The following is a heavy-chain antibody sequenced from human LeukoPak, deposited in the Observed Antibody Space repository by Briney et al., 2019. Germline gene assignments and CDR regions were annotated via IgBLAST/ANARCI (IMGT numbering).Heavy chain of an antibody. CDR1: GFTFSSYE. D-gene: IGHD6-13*01. Sequence: GGSLRLSCAASGFTFSSYEMNWARQAPGKGLEWVSYISSSGSTIYYADSVKGRFTISRDNAKNSLYLQMNSLRAEDTAVYYCARDLGSSSWPKSNWFDPWGQGTLVTVSS. J-gene: IGHJ5*02. CDR3: ARDLGSSSWPKSNWFDP. CDR2: ISSSGSTI. V-gene: IGHV3-48*03.